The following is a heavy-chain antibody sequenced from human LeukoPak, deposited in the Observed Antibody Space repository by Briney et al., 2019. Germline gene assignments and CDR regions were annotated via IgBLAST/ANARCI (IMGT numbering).Heavy chain of an antibody. D-gene: IGHD2-15*01. CDR1: GGSINNYY. Sequence: PSETLSLTCTVSGGSINNYYWSWIRQPAGKGLEWIGRIYTRGSTNYNPSLKSRVTMSVDTTKNQFSLKLSSVTAADTAVYYCARGRYCSADICSGGDAFDIWGQGTMVSVSS. J-gene: IGHJ3*02. V-gene: IGHV4-4*07. CDR2: IYTRGST. CDR3: ARGRYCSADICSGGDAFDI.